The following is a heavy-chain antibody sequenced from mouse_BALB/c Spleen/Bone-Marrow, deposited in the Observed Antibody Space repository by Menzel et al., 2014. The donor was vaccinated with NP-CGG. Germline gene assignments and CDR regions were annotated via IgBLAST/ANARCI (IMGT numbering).Heavy chain of an antibody. CDR3: ARSNYGYDVYFDY. D-gene: IGHD2-2*01. CDR1: GYAFSNYW. V-gene: IGHV1-80*01. J-gene: IGHJ2*01. Sequence: VHLVEPGAELVRPGSSVKISCKASGYAFSNYWMNWVKQRPGQGLEWIGQIFPGDGDTNYNGKFKGKATLTADKSSSTAYMQLNSLTSEDSAVYFCARSNYGYDVYFDYWGLGTTLTVSS. CDR2: IFPGDGDT.